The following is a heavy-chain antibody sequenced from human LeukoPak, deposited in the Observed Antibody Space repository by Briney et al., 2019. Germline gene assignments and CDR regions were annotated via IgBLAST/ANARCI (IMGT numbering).Heavy chain of an antibody. V-gene: IGHV4-34*01. CDR1: GGSFSGYY. Sequence: SETLSLTCAVYGGSFSGYYWSWIRQPPGKGLEWIGEINHSGSTNYNPSLESRVTISVDTSKNHFSLDLTSVTAADTAVYYCASGGWYRGYWGQGTLDTVSS. CDR3: ASGGWYRGY. D-gene: IGHD2-15*01. CDR2: INHSGST. J-gene: IGHJ4*02.